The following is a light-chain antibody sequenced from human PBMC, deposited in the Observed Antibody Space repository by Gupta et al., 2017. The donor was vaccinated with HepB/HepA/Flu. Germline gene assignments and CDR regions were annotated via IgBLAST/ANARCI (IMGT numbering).Light chain of an antibody. CDR1: PGMSGF. J-gene: IGKJ1*01. Sequence: DIQLTQSPSFVSASVGERVTITCRASPGMSGFLAWYQQKPGKAPKLLLYGVSNLHSGVSSRFVGSGSGTDFTLTITSLQPDDLASYFCQQTSAFPWTFGQGTRVEVK. CDR2: GVS. CDR3: QQTSAFPWT. V-gene: IGKV1-12*01.